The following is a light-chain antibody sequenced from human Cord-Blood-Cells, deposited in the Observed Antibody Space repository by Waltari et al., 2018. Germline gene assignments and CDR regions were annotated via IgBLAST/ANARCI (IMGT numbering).Light chain of an antibody. Sequence: EIVLTQSTATLSLWQGERATLSCRASQSVSSYLAWYQQKPGQAPRLLIYDASNRATGIPARFSGSGSGTDFTLTISSLEPEDFAVYYCQQRSNWPPLTFGGGTKVEIK. CDR3: QQRSNWPPLT. CDR2: DAS. CDR1: QSVSSY. V-gene: IGKV3-11*01. J-gene: IGKJ4*01.